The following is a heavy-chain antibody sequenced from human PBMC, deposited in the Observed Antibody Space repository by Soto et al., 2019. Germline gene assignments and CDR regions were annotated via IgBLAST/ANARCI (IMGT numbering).Heavy chain of an antibody. V-gene: IGHV1-69*01. Sequence: QVQLVQSGAEVKKPGSSVKVSCKASGGTFSSYAISWVRQAPGQGLEWMGGIIPIFGTANYAQKFQGRVTITADESTSTAYMELSSLRSEDTAVYYCARDQQRYYDILTGYYPRDYYYCGMDVWGQGTTVTVSS. CDR3: ARDQQRYYDILTGYYPRDYYYCGMDV. J-gene: IGHJ6*02. CDR2: IIPIFGTA. CDR1: GGTFSSYA. D-gene: IGHD3-9*01.